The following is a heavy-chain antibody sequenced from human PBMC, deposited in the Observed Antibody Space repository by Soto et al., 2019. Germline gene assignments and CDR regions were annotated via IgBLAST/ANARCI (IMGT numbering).Heavy chain of an antibody. V-gene: IGHV1-24*01. J-gene: IGHJ4*02. CDR1: GYTLTELS. D-gene: IGHD3-22*01. CDR3: ATDSYDSSGGTLNDY. CDR2: FDPEDGET. Sequence: ASVKVSCKVSGYTLTELSMHWVRQAPGKGLEWMGGFDPEDGETIYAQKFQGRVTMTEDTSTDTAYMELSSLRSEDTAVYYCATDSYDSSGGTLNDYWGRGTLVTVSS.